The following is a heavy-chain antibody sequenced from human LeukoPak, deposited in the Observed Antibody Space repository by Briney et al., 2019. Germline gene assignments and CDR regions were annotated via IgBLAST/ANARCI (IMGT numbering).Heavy chain of an antibody. D-gene: IGHD3-10*01. J-gene: IGHJ4*02. CDR1: GGSISSYY. V-gene: IGHV4-4*07. CDR3: ARDQSGSGSYSAHFDY. CDR2: IYTSGST. Sequence: TSETLSLTCTVSGGSISSYYWSWIRQPAGKGLEWIGRIYTSGSTNYNPSLKSRVTMSVDTSKNQFSLKLSSVTAADTAVYYCARDQSGSGSYSAHFDYWGQGTLVTVSS.